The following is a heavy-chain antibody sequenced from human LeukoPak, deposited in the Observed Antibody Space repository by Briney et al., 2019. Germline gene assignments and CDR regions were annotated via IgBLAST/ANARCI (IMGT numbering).Heavy chain of an antibody. D-gene: IGHD1-26*01. V-gene: IGHV1-2*02. CDR3: ARSMPYSGSIRYYFDY. J-gene: IGHJ4*02. Sequence: GASVKVSCKASGYTFTGYYMHWVRQAPGQGLEWMGWINPNSGGTNYAQKFQGRVTMTRDTSISTAYMELSRLRSDDTAVYYCARSMPYSGSIRYYFDYWGQGTLVTVSS. CDR1: GYTFTGYY. CDR2: INPNSGGT.